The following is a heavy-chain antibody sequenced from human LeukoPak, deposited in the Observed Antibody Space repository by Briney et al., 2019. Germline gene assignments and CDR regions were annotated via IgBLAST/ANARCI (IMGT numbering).Heavy chain of an antibody. CDR2: IIPIFGTA. Sequence: ASVKVSCKASGGTFSSYAISWVRQAPGQGLEWMGGIIPIFGTANYARKFQGRVTITADESTSTAYMELSSLRSEDTAVYYCARETTAHYYYGMDVWGQGTTVTVSS. CDR1: GGTFSSYA. V-gene: IGHV1-69*13. D-gene: IGHD4-17*01. CDR3: ARETTAHYYYGMDV. J-gene: IGHJ6*02.